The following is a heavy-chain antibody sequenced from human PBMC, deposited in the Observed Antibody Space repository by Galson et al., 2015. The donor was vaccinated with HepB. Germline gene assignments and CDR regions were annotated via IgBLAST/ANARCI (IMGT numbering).Heavy chain of an antibody. CDR1: GFTFSSYG. V-gene: IGHV3-33*08. CDR2: IWYDGSNK. D-gene: IGHD5-12*01. Sequence: SLRLSCAGSGFTFSSYGMHWVRQAPGKGLEWVAVIWYDGSNKYYADSVKGRFTISRDNSKNTLYLQMNSLRAEDTAVYYCARGARKWLRLGFEKPIDYWGQGTLVTVSS. CDR3: ARGARKWLRLGFEKPIDY. J-gene: IGHJ4*02.